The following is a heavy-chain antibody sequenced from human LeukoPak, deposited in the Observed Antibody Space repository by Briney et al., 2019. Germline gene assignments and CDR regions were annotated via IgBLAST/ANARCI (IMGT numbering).Heavy chain of an antibody. D-gene: IGHD3-22*01. Sequence: PSETLSLTCTVSGGSISSYYWSWIRQPPGKGLEWIGYIYYSGSTNYNPSLKSRVTISVDTSKNQFSLKLSSVTAADTAVYYCARQGVGYYDSSGPGSYYYYGMDVWGQGTTVTVSS. CDR3: ARQGVGYYDSSGPGSYYYYGMDV. CDR1: GGSISSYY. V-gene: IGHV4-59*08. J-gene: IGHJ6*02. CDR2: IYYSGST.